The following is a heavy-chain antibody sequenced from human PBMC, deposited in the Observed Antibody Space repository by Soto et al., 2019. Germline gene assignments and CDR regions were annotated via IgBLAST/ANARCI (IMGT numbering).Heavy chain of an antibody. V-gene: IGHV3-9*01. D-gene: IGHD5-18*01. CDR2: ISWNRGNI. J-gene: IGHJ4*02. CDR1: GFTFDDYA. CDR3: VRSKGGYSYGTPFDS. Sequence: EVQLEESGGALVQPGRSLRLSCAASGFTFDDYAMHWVRQFLGKGLEWVSSISWNRGNIGYADCVKGRFTTSRDNAKNSLYLQMNSLRPEDTALYYCVRSKGGYSYGTPFDSWGQGTLVTVSS.